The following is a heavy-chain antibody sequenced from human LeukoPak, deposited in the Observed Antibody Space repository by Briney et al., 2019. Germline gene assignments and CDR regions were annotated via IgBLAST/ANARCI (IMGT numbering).Heavy chain of an antibody. J-gene: IGHJ3*02. Sequence: SETLSLTCDVSGGSASNYYWTWIRQPAGKGLEWIGRVHTSGSTNYNPSLTSRVTMSVETSKNRFSLWLSSATAADTAVYYCARVGKRGYSYGVVRSDTFDIRGQGTMVTVSS. CDR1: GGSASNYY. CDR2: VHTSGST. V-gene: IGHV4-4*07. CDR3: ARVGKRGYSYGVVRSDTFDI. D-gene: IGHD5-18*01.